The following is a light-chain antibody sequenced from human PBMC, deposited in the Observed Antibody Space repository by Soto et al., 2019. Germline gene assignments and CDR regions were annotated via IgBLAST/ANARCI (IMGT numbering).Light chain of an antibody. Sequence: DIQMTQSPPSLAASVGDRVTITCQASQDLTNYLNWYQQKPGEAPKLLIYDASILEAGVPSRFSGSGSGTDFTFTISSLQPEDVATYYCQKCDYLPIFGPGTTVDFK. CDR3: QKCDYLPI. CDR1: QDLTNY. CDR2: DAS. V-gene: IGKV1-33*01. J-gene: IGKJ3*01.